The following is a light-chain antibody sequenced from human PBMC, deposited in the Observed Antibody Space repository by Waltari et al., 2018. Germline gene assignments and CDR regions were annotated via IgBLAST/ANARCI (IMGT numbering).Light chain of an antibody. CDR3: ASRDDRLNGVV. Sequence: QSVLPQPPSASGAPGQRAILSCSGSGSNSGIPAVIWYQQLPGRAPKLLIYSNDQRPSGVPDRFSGSRSGTSASLAISGLQSEDEAHYYCASRDDRLNGVVFGGGTKLTVL. V-gene: IGLV1-44*01. CDR2: SND. CDR1: GSNSGIPA. J-gene: IGLJ2*01.